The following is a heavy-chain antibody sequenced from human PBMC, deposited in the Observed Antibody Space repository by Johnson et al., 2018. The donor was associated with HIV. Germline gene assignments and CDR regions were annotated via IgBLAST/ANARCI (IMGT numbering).Heavy chain of an antibody. V-gene: IGHV3-66*01. CDR2: IYSGGST. Sequence: VQLVESGGGLVQPGGSLRLSCAASGFTFYNYAMSWVRQTPGKGLEWVSVIYSGGSTYYADSVQGRFSISRDNSKNTLYLQMNSLRAGDTAVYYCAKKRSVLAARLGDGFDIWGQGTMVTVSS. D-gene: IGHD6-6*01. J-gene: IGHJ3*02. CDR3: AKKRSVLAARLGDGFDI. CDR1: GFTFYNYA.